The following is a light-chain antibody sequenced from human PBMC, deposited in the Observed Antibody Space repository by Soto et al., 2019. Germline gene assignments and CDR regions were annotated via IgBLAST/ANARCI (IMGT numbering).Light chain of an antibody. CDR2: AAS. V-gene: IGKV1-39*01. CDR1: QSISSY. J-gene: IGKJ5*01. Sequence: EIHITQSPSSLSAYVGDRVTITCRASQSISSYLNWYQQKPGKAPKLLIYAASSLQSGVPSRFSGSGSGTDFTLTISSLQPEDFATYYCQQSYSTITFGQGTRLEIK. CDR3: QQSYSTIT.